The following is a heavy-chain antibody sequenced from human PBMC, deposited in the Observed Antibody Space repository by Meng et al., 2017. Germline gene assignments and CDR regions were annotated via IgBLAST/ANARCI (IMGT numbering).Heavy chain of an antibody. J-gene: IGHJ4*02. CDR2: ISGSGGST. Sequence: GESLKISCAAPGFTFSSYAMSWVRQAPGKGLEWVSAISGSGGSTYYADSVKGRFTISRDNSKNTLYLQMNSLRAEDTAVYYCARVGIVTMVRAYYFDYWGQGTLVTVSS. D-gene: IGHD3-10*01. CDR1: GFTFSSYA. CDR3: ARVGIVTMVRAYYFDY. V-gene: IGHV3-23*01.